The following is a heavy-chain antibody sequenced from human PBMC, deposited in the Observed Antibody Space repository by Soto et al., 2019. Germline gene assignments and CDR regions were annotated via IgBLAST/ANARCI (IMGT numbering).Heavy chain of an antibody. V-gene: IGHV1-69*13. D-gene: IGHD3-22*01. CDR1: GGTFSSYA. Sequence: SVKVSSKASGGTFSSYAISWVRQAPGQGLEWRGGIIPIFGTANYAQKFQGRATITADESTSTAYMELSSLRSEDTAVYYRASPAPYYYDSSGQHYGPFDYWGQGTLVTVSS. J-gene: IGHJ4*02. CDR3: ASPAPYYYDSSGQHYGPFDY. CDR2: IIPIFGTA.